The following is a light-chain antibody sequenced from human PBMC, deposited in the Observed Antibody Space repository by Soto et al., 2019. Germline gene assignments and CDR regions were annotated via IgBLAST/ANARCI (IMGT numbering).Light chain of an antibody. CDR2: EAS. Sequence: EIVLTQSPATLSLSPGERATLSCRASQNVDRYLAWYQQKAGQAPRLLIYEASIRATGIPARFSGSGSGTDFTLSISILEPEDFAVYYCQQRGSWPRTFGQGTKLEIK. J-gene: IGKJ1*01. V-gene: IGKV3-11*01. CDR1: QNVDRY. CDR3: QQRGSWPRT.